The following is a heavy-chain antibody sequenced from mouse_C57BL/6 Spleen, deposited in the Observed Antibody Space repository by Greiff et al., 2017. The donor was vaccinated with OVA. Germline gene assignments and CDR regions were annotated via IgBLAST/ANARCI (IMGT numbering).Heavy chain of an antibody. CDR1: GYTFTAYE. V-gene: IGHV1-15*01. D-gene: IGHD2-1*01. Sequence: VQLQQSGAELVRPGASVTLSCKASGYTFTAYEMHWVKQTPVHGLEWIGAIDPETGGTASHQKFKGKAILTADKSSSTAYMELRSLTSEDSAVYYCTQDYGNYVAAYWGQGTLVTVSA. CDR3: TQDYGNYVAAY. CDR2: IDPETGGT. J-gene: IGHJ3*01.